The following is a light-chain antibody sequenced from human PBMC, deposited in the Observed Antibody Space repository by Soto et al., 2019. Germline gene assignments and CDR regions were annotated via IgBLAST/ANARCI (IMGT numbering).Light chain of an antibody. V-gene: IGLV4-69*01. J-gene: IGLJ2*01. Sequence: QLVLTQSPSASASLGASVKLTCTLSSGHSSYAIAWHQQQAEKGPRYLMKLNSDGSHSKGDGIPDRFSGSSSGTERYLTISSLQSEDEGDYYCQTWGSGIHVVFGGGTKVTVL. CDR3: QTWGSGIHVV. CDR1: SGHSSYA. CDR2: LNSDGSH.